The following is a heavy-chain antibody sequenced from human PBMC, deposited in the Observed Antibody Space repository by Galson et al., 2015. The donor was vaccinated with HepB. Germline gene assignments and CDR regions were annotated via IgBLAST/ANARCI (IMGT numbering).Heavy chain of an antibody. CDR2: ISWDGGST. CDR1: GFTFDDYA. CDR3: AKGLGSPSSSWVDY. V-gene: IGHV3-43D*03. Sequence: SLRLSCAASGFTFDDYAMHWVRQAPGKGLEWVSLISWDGGSTYYADSVKGRFTISRDNSKNSLYLQMNSLRAEDTALYYCAKGLGSPSSSWVDYWGQGTLVTVSS. D-gene: IGHD6-13*01. J-gene: IGHJ4*02.